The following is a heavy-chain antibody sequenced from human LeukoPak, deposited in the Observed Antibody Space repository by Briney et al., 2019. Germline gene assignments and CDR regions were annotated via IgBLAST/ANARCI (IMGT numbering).Heavy chain of an antibody. CDR1: GFTFSSYG. V-gene: IGHV3-48*02. Sequence: GGSLRLSCAASGFTFSSYGMNWVRQAPGKGLEWVSYISTSSSTIYYADSVKGRFTISRDNAKNSLYLQMNSLRDEDTAAYYCARRGCLGSCYSGFDYWGQGTLVTVSS. CDR2: ISTSSSTI. CDR3: ARRGCLGSCYSGFDY. D-gene: IGHD2-15*01. J-gene: IGHJ4*02.